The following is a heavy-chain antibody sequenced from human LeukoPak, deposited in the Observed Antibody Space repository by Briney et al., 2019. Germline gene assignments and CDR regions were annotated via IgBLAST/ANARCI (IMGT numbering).Heavy chain of an antibody. CDR1: GGSISSSSYY. J-gene: IGHJ5*02. CDR2: IYYSGST. CDR3: ARDSAAAVTP. Sequence: PSETLSLTCTVSGGSISSSSYYWGWIRQPPGKGLEWIGSIYYSGSTYYNPSLKSRVTISIDTSKNQFSLKLSSVTAADTAVYYCARDSAAAVTPWGQGTLVTVSS. V-gene: IGHV4-39*07. D-gene: IGHD6-13*01.